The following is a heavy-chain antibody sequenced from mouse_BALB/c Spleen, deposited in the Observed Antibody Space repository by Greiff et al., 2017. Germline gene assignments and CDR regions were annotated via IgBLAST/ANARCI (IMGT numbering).Heavy chain of an antibody. CDR2: ISNGGGST. D-gene: IGHD1-1*01. CDR3: ARRGGGSSYYFDY. V-gene: IGHV5-12-2*01. CDR1: GFTFSSYT. J-gene: IGHJ2*01. Sequence: EVKLVESGGGLVQPGGSLKLSCAASGFTFSSYTMSWVRQTPEKRLEWVAYISNGGGSTYYPDTVKGRFTISRDNAKNTLYLQMSSLKSEDTAMYYCARRGGGSSYYFDYWGQGTTLTVSS.